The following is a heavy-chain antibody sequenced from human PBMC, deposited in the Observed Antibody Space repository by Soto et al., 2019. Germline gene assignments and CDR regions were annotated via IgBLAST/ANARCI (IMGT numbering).Heavy chain of an antibody. Sequence: SETLSLTCTVSGGSISSYYWSWIRQPPGKGLEWIGYIYYSGSTNYNPSLKSRVTISVDTSKNQFSLKLSSVTAADTAVYYCARRGGQVWFGPPYYYYMDVWGKGTTVTVSS. D-gene: IGHD3-10*01. V-gene: IGHV4-59*08. CDR3: ARRGGQVWFGPPYYYYMDV. CDR1: GGSISSYY. CDR2: IYYSGST. J-gene: IGHJ6*03.